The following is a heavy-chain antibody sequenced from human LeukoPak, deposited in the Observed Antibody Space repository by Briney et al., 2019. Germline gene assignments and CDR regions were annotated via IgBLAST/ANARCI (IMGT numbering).Heavy chain of an antibody. CDR1: GFTVSSNY. J-gene: IGHJ4*02. CDR3: ARGGLQYFDY. D-gene: IGHD5-18*01. V-gene: IGHV3-21*01. Sequence: GGSLRLSCAASGFTVSSNYMSWVRQAPGKGLEWVSSISSSSSYIYYADSVKGRFTISRDNAKNSLYLQMNSLRAEDTAVYYCARGGLQYFDYWGQGTLVTVSS. CDR2: ISSSSSYI.